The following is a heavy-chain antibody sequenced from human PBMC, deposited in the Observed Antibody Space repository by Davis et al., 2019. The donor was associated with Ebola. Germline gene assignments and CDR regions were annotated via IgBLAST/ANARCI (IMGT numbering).Heavy chain of an antibody. CDR1: GGTFSSYA. CDR3: AREVTIWE. Sequence: SVKVSCKASGGTFSSYAISWVRQAPGQGLEWMGGIIPILGIANYAQKFQGRVTITADESTSTAYMELSSLRSEDTAVYYCAREVTIWEWGQGTLVTVSS. V-gene: IGHV1-69*10. CDR2: IIPILGIA. D-gene: IGHD5-24*01. J-gene: IGHJ4*02.